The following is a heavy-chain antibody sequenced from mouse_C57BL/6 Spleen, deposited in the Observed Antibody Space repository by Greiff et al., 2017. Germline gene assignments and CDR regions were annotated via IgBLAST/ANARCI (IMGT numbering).Heavy chain of an antibody. D-gene: IGHD2-3*01. Sequence: QLQQPGAELVRPGSSVKLSCKASGYTFTSYWMDWVKQRPGQGLEWIGNIYPSDSETHYNQKFKDKATLTVDKSSSTAYMQLSSLTSEDSAVYYCARSRADGYYVRFAYWGQGTLVTVSA. CDR3: ARSRADGYYVRFAY. CDR2: IYPSDSET. CDR1: GYTFTSYW. J-gene: IGHJ3*01. V-gene: IGHV1-61*01.